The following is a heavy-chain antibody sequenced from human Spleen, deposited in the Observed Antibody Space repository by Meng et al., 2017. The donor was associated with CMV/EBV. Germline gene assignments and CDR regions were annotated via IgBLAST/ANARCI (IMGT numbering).Heavy chain of an antibody. CDR2: IYYSGST. V-gene: IGHV4-59*01. CDR3: ARVGDYYDFWSGYSTYYGMDV. CDR1: GGSISSYY. D-gene: IGHD3-3*01. J-gene: IGHJ6*02. Sequence: SETLSLTCTVSGGSISSYYWSWIRQPPGKGLEWIGYIYYSGSTNYNPSLKSRVTISVDTSKNQFSLKLSSVTDADTAVYYCARVGDYYDFWSGYSTYYGMDVWGQGTTVTVSS.